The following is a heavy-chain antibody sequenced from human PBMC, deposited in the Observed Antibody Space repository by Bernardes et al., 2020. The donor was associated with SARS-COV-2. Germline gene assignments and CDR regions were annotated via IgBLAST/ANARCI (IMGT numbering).Heavy chain of an antibody. J-gene: IGHJ6*02. CDR1: GFTFSSYA. CDR3: SRYISGSYQYYYYGMDV. D-gene: IGHD3-10*01. CDR2: FSGSGGDT. Sequence: GGSLRLSCAASGFTFSSYAMSWVRQAPGKGLEWVSRFSGSGGDTYYADSVKGRFTISRDNSKNTLFLQMNRLRAEDTAIYYCSRYISGSYQYYYYGMDVWGQGTTVTVSS. V-gene: IGHV3-23*01.